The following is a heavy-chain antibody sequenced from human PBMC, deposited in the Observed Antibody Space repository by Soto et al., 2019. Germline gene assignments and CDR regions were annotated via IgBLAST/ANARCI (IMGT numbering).Heavy chain of an antibody. CDR1: GGTFSSYT. CDR3: ARDERGGYYHSSGYHGAPNWYFDL. V-gene: IGHV1-69*04. D-gene: IGHD3-22*01. Sequence: GASVKVSCKASGGTFSSYTISWVRQASGQGLEWMGRIIPILGIANYAQKFQGRVTITADKSTSTAYMELSSLRSEDTAVYYCARDERGGYYHSSGYHGAPNWYFDLWGRGTLVTVSS. J-gene: IGHJ2*01. CDR2: IIPILGIA.